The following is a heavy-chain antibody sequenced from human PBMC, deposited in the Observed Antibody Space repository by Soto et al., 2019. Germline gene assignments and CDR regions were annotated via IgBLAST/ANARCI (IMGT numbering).Heavy chain of an antibody. CDR3: AKDRERSPNDS. CDR2: ISGSGVST. V-gene: IGHV3-23*01. D-gene: IGHD1-1*01. J-gene: IGHJ4*02. Sequence: PGGSLRLSCAASGFTLSSYAMRWVRQAPGKGLDWVSSISGSGVSTYYADSVKGRFTISRDHSKNTLYLQMNSLRAEDTAVYYCAKDRERSPNDSGGQGILVTVSS. CDR1: GFTLSSYA.